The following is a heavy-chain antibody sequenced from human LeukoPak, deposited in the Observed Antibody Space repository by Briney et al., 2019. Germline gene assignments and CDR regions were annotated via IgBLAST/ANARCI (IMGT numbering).Heavy chain of an antibody. J-gene: IGHJ4*02. Sequence: QPGGSLRLSCAASGFTFSSYAMHWVRQAPGKGLEWVAVISYDGSNKYYADSVKGRFTISRDNSKNTLYLQMNSLRAEDTAVYYCARAPWVVVIVRLYDYWGQGTLVTVSS. CDR3: ARAPWVVVIVRLYDY. V-gene: IGHV3-30-3*01. CDR2: ISYDGSNK. D-gene: IGHD3-22*01. CDR1: GFTFSSYA.